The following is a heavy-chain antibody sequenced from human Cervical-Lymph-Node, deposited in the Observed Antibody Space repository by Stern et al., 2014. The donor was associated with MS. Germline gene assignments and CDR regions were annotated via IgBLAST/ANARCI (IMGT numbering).Heavy chain of an antibody. Sequence: VQLQKSGPGLVKPSETLTLTCTVSGGSVYSYYWDWIRQPPGQGLARLGHIYYTGTTNYNHSLQSRVTLSLDKSTNQMDLNMTSVTTADTAVYFCARQRYGGDPMFDLWGQGTPVTVSS. D-gene: IGHD4-23*01. CDR1: GGSVYSYY. J-gene: IGHJ5*02. CDR3: ARQRYGGDPMFDL. V-gene: IGHV4-59*02. CDR2: IYYTGTT.